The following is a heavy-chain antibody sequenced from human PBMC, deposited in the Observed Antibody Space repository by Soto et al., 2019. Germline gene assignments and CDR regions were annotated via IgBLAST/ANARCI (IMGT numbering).Heavy chain of an antibody. V-gene: IGHV1-46*01. D-gene: IGHD3-22*01. CDR2: INPSGGST. CDR3: ARANYDSSGYYSYFDY. Sequence: RASVKVSCKASGYTFTSYYMHWVRQAPGQGLEWMGIINPSGGSTSYAQKFQGRVTMTRDTSASTVYMELSSLRSEDTAVYYCARANYDSSGYYSYFDYWGQGTLVTVSS. J-gene: IGHJ4*02. CDR1: GYTFTSYY.